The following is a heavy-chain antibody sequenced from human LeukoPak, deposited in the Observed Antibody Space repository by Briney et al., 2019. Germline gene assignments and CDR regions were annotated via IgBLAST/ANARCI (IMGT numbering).Heavy chain of an antibody. CDR1: GLTSSSYS. CDR2: ISSSSNYI. D-gene: IGHD3-10*01. V-gene: IGHV3-21*01. J-gene: IGHJ6*02. Sequence: KPGGSLRLSCAASGLTSSSYSMNWVRQAPGKGLEWVSSISSSSNYIDYADSVRGRFTISRDNAQNSLYLQMNSLRAEDTAVYYCARGALWFGECGNYGMDVWGQGTTVTVSS. CDR3: ARGALWFGECGNYGMDV.